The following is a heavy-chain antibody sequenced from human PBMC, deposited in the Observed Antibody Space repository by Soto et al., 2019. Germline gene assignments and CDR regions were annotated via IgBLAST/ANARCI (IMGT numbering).Heavy chain of an antibody. D-gene: IGHD3-10*01. CDR2: VSGIGDST. J-gene: IGHJ4*02. Sequence: EVRLLESGGGLVQPGGSLRLSCAASGFTFTSYAMSWVRQAPGKGLEWVSTVSGIGDSTYYADFVKGRFTISRDNSKNTLYLQMSSLRAEDTAVYYCAKSYGSGSYYYFEYWGQGTLVTVSS. V-gene: IGHV3-23*01. CDR3: AKSYGSGSYYYFEY. CDR1: GFTFTSYA.